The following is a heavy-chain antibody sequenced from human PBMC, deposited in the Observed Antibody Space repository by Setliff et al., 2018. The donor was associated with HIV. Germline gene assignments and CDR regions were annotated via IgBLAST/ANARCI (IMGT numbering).Heavy chain of an antibody. J-gene: IGHJ6*03. D-gene: IGHD3-3*01. Sequence: LSLTCTVYGGSFSGYYWSWVRQAPGKGLEWVAVISHDGSNKYYADSVKGRFTLSRENSKNTVYVQMNSLRTEDTAVYYCARDGFALFGVDYHYMDVWGKGTTVTVSS. V-gene: IGHV3-30*03. CDR2: ISHDGSNK. CDR3: ARDGFALFGVDYHYMDV. CDR1: GGSFSGYY.